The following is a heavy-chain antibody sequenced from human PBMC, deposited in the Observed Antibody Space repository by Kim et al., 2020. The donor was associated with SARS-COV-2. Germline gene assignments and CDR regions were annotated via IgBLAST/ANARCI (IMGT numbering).Heavy chain of an antibody. CDR2: IYTSGST. D-gene: IGHD6-13*01. J-gene: IGHJ6*02. CDR1: GGSISSGSYY. Sequence: SETLSLTCTVSGGSISSGSYYWSWIRQPAGKGLEWIGRIYTSGSTNYNPSLKSRVTISVDTSKNQFSLKLSSVTAADTAVYYCAREYSSSWYDYYYYGMDVWGQVTTVTVSS. CDR3: AREYSSSWYDYYYYGMDV. V-gene: IGHV4-61*02.